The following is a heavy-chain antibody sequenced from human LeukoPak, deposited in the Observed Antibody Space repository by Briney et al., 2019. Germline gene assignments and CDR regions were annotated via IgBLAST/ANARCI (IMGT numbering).Heavy chain of an antibody. J-gene: IGHJ4*02. D-gene: IGHD3-22*01. CDR3: ARDGATYYYDSSGYYYDY. V-gene: IGHV1-2*02. CDR1: GYTFTGYY. Sequence: APVKVSCKASGYTFTGYYMHWVRQAPGQGLEWMGWINPNSGGTNYAQKFQGRVTMTRDTSISTAYMELSRLRSDDTAVYYCARDGATYYYDSSGYYYDYWGQGTLVTVSS. CDR2: INPNSGGT.